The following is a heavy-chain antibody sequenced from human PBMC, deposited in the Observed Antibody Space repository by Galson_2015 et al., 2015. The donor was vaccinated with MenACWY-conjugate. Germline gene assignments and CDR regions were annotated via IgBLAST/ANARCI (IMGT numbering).Heavy chain of an antibody. V-gene: IGHV3-23*01. Sequence: SLRLSCAASGFTFRSYAMSWVRQAPGKGLEWVSAISGSGGSTYYADSVKGWFTISRDNSKNTLYLQMNSLRAEDTAVYYCAKVRSYGSGSYHFDYWGQGTLVTVSS. CDR1: GFTFRSYA. CDR3: AKVRSYGSGSYHFDY. D-gene: IGHD3-10*01. J-gene: IGHJ4*02. CDR2: ISGSGGST.